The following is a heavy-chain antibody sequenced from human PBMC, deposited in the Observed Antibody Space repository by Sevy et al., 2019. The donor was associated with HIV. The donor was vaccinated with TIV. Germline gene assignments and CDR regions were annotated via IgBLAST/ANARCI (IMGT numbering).Heavy chain of an antibody. Sequence: GGSLRLSCAASGFAFSNYYAMHWVRQAPGKGLEWVALISYDGSDKYYADYVKGRFTISRDNFKNTLFLQMNRLTTEDTAVYYGARPRANYVDHYFFYAMDVWGQGTTVTVSS. CDR1: GFAFSNYYA. V-gene: IGHV3-30-3*01. D-gene: IGHD4-17*01. J-gene: IGHJ6*02. CDR2: ISYDGSDK. CDR3: ARPRANYVDHYFFYAMDV.